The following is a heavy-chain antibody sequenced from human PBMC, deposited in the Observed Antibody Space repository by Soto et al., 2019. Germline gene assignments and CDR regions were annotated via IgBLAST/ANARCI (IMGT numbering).Heavy chain of an antibody. CDR3: GKDTLDCSGGDCPLYYYYGMDV. D-gene: IGHD2-15*01. J-gene: IGHJ6*02. CDR1: GFTFRSYG. CDR2: ISNDGSNK. Sequence: QVQLVESGGGVVQPGTSLRLSCAASGFTFRSYGMHWVRQAPGKGLEWLAVISNDGSNKYLADSVKGRLDLSRDNSRNTLYMQINSLRVEDTAVYYCGKDTLDCSGGDCPLYYYYGMDVWGQGTTVTVSS. V-gene: IGHV3-30*18.